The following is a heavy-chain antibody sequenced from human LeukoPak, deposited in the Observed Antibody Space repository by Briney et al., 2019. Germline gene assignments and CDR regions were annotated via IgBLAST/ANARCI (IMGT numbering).Heavy chain of an antibody. V-gene: IGHV4-30-4*08. D-gene: IGHD6-13*01. Sequence: PSETLSLTXTVSGGSISSGDYYWSWIRQPPGKGLEWIGYFYYSGSTYYNPSLKSRVTISVDTSKNQFSLKLSSVTAADTAVYYCARGGGEYSSSWYGGYYYYYMDVWGKGTTVTVSS. CDR2: FYYSGST. J-gene: IGHJ6*03. CDR1: GGSISSGDYY. CDR3: ARGGGEYSSSWYGGYYYYYMDV.